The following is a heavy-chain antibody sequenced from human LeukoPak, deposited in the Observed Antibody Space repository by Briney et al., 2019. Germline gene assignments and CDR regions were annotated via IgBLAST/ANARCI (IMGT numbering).Heavy chain of an antibody. CDR3: AKEVLGTITLTYGMDV. J-gene: IGHJ6*02. Sequence: GGSLRLPCAASGFTFSSYGMHWVRQAPGKGLEWVAVISYDGSNKYYADSVKGRFTISRDNSKNTLYLQMNSLRAEDTAVYYCAKEVLGTITLTYGMDVWGQGTTVTVSS. D-gene: IGHD7-27*01. CDR2: ISYDGSNK. CDR1: GFTFSSYG. V-gene: IGHV3-30*18.